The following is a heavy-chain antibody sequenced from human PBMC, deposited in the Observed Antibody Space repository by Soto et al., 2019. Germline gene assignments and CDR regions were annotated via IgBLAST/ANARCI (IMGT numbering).Heavy chain of an antibody. CDR3: AREMTQLWCLDY. D-gene: IGHD5-18*01. V-gene: IGHV3-23*01. CDR2: ISGSSGST. CDR1: GFTFSSYA. J-gene: IGHJ4*02. Sequence: GSLRLSCAASGFTFSSYAMSWVRQAPGKGLEWVSDISGSSGSTYYADSVRGRFTISRDNAKNTLYLQMNNLRDEDTAMYFCAREMTQLWCLDYWGQGALVTVSS.